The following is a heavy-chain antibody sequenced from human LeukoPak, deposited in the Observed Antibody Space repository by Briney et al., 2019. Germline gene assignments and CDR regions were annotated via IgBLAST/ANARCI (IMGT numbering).Heavy chain of an antibody. J-gene: IGHJ4*02. CDR3: ASVDTAMVALDY. Sequence: SETLSLTCTVSGGSISSYYWSWIRQPPGKGLEWIGYIYCSGSTNYNPSLKSRVTISVDTSKNQFSLKLSSVTAADTAVYYCASVDTAMVALDYWGQGTLVTVSP. CDR1: GGSISSYY. D-gene: IGHD5-18*01. CDR2: IYCSGST. V-gene: IGHV4-59*01.